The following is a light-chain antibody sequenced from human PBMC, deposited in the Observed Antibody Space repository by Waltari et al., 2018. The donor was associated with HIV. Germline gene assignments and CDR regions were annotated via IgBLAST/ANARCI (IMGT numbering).Light chain of an antibody. Sequence: QSALTQPASVSGSPGQSITISCTGTSSDVGAYNYVSWYQQHPGKAPKLMIYEVSERPSGVSNRFSGSKSGNTASLTISGLQAEDEANYYCTSYTRGSTWVFGGGTKLTVL. CDR1: SSDVGAYNY. J-gene: IGLJ3*02. CDR3: TSYTRGSTWV. V-gene: IGLV2-14*01. CDR2: EVS.